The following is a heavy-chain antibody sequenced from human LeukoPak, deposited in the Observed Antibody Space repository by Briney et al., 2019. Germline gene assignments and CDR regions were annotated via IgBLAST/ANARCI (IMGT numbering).Heavy chain of an antibody. CDR3: AKSLLTTAAGTGRAFDI. Sequence: PRGSLRLSCAASTFSFSRYPMGWVRQAPGKGLEWVSGISAGGDGTYHADPVKGRFTISRDNSKNTLFLQMNNLRAEDTAKYYCAKSLLTTAAGTGRAFDIWGQGTMVTVSS. J-gene: IGHJ3*02. CDR1: TFSFSRYP. D-gene: IGHD2/OR15-2a*01. V-gene: IGHV3-23*01. CDR2: ISAGGDGT.